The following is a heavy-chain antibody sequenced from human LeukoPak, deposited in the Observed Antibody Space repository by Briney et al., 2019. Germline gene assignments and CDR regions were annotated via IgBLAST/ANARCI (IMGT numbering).Heavy chain of an antibody. Sequence: SETLSLXCTVSGGSISSYYWSWIRQPPGKGLEWIGYIYYSGSTNYNPSLKSRVTISVDTSKNQFSLKLSSVTAADTAVYYCARDVGRPGVHWFDPWGQGTLVTVSS. CDR2: IYYSGST. D-gene: IGHD3-10*01. CDR1: GGSISSYY. CDR3: ARDVGRPGVHWFDP. J-gene: IGHJ5*02. V-gene: IGHV4-59*01.